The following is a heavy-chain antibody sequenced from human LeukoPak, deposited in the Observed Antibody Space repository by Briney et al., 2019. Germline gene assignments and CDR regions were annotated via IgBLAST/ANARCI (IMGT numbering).Heavy chain of an antibody. CDR3: ARDMALAAAGYFDY. Sequence: GGSLRLSCAASGFTFSSYEMNWVRQAPGKGLEWVSYISSSGSTIYYADSVKGRFTISRDNAKNSLYLQMNSLRAEDTAVYYCARDMALAAAGYFDYWGQGTLVTVSS. D-gene: IGHD6-13*01. J-gene: IGHJ4*02. V-gene: IGHV3-48*03. CDR1: GFTFSSYE. CDR2: ISSSGSTI.